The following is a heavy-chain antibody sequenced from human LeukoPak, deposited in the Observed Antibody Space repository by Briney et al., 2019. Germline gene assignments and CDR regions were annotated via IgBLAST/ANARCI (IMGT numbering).Heavy chain of an antibody. J-gene: IGHJ4*02. V-gene: IGHV3-64*01. CDR1: GFTFSTYA. CDR3: ARALIAARPDSLFDY. Sequence: GGSLRLSCAASGFTFSTYAIHWVRQAPGKGLEYVSTISDNGGSTFYANSVKGRFTISRDNSKNTLCLQMGSLRPEDMAVYYCARALIAARPDSLFDYWGQGTLVTVSS. CDR2: ISDNGGST. D-gene: IGHD6-6*01.